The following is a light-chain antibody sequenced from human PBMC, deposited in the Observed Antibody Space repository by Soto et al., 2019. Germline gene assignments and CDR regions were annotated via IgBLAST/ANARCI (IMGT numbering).Light chain of an antibody. J-gene: IGLJ2*01. CDR2: AVS. V-gene: IGLV2-8*01. Sequence: QSALTQPPSASGSPGQSVTISCTGTSSDVGGYNYVSWYQQHPGKAPKLMIYAVSKRPSGVPDRFSGSKSGNTASLTVSGLQAEDEADYYCSSYAGSHNLVFGGGTTLTVL. CDR3: SSYAGSHNLV. CDR1: SSDVGGYNY.